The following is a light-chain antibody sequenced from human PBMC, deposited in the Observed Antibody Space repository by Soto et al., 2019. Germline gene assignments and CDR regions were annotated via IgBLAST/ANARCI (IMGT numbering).Light chain of an antibody. V-gene: IGKV3-20*01. CDR3: QHLASSPGIT. J-gene: IGKJ3*01. Sequence: EIVLTQSPGTLSLSPGERATLSCRATQSINNRYLAWYQQKPGQAPRLLIYAASSRATGIPGRFSGSGSGTDFALTISRLEPEDFSVYYCQHLASSPGITFGPGTKVVIK. CDR1: QSINNRY. CDR2: AAS.